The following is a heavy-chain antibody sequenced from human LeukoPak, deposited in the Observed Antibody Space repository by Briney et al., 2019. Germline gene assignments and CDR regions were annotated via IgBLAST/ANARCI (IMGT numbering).Heavy chain of an antibody. V-gene: IGHV3-23*01. CDR2: ISGSGGST. J-gene: IGHJ4*02. Sequence: GGSLRLSCVASGFTFSKYSMNWVRQAPGKGLEWVSAISGSGGSTYYADSVKGRFTISRDNSKNTLYLQMNSLRAEDTAVYYCAKESQDILTGYYVFDYWGQGTLVTVSS. CDR1: GFTFSKYS. CDR3: AKESQDILTGYYVFDY. D-gene: IGHD3-9*01.